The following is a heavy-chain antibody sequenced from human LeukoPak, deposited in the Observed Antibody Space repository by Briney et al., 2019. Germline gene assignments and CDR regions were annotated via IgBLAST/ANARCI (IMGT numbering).Heavy chain of an antibody. D-gene: IGHD5-24*01. CDR2: IYYSGST. CDR3: ARLEMATDLGDYFDY. CDR1: GGSISSYY. V-gene: IGHV4-59*08. Sequence: PSETLSLTCTVSGGSISSYYWSWIRQPPGKGLEWIGYIYYSGSTNYNPSLKSRVTISVGTSKNQFSLKLSSVTAADTAVYYCARLEMATDLGDYFDYWGQGTLVTVPS. J-gene: IGHJ4*02.